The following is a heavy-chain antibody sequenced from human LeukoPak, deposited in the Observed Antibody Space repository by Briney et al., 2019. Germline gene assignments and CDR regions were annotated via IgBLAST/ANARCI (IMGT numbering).Heavy chain of an antibody. CDR3: ARRWNYGRNYYIDV. J-gene: IGHJ6*03. V-gene: IGHV4-34*01. CDR2: INDSGRT. D-gene: IGHD1-7*01. CDR1: GGSFSNYY. Sequence: SETLSLTCAVYGGSFSNYYWSWIRQTPGKGMEWIGEINDSGRTNYNPSPMSRVTVSVDTSKNQFSLRLTSVTAADTAVYYCARRWNYGRNYYIDVWGKGAAVSVSS.